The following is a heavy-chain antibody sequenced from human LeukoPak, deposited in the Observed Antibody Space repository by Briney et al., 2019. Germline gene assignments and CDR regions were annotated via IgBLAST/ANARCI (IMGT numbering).Heavy chain of an antibody. Sequence: SETLSLTCTVSGYSMSSGYYWGWIRQPPGKGLEWIGSIYYSGSTYYNPSLKSRVTISVDTSKNQFSLKLSSVTAADTAVYYCARQAGGSSSWYYYYYYMDVWGKGTTVTISS. V-gene: IGHV4-38-2*02. CDR2: IYYSGST. CDR1: GYSMSSGYY. J-gene: IGHJ6*03. CDR3: ARQAGGSSSWYYYYYYMDV. D-gene: IGHD6-13*01.